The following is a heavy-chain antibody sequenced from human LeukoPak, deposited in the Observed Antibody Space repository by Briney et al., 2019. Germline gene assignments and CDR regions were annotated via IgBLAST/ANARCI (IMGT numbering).Heavy chain of an antibody. D-gene: IGHD2-2*01. CDR2: ISSSGSTI. CDR1: GCTFSSYE. V-gene: IGHV3-48*03. J-gene: IGHJ4*02. Sequence: GGSLRLSCAASGCTFSSYEMNWVRQAPGKGLEWVSYISSSGSTIYYADSVKGRFTISRDNAKNSLYLQMNSLRAEDTAVYYCARPNFRSTSFDYWGQGTLVTVSS. CDR3: ARPNFRSTSFDY.